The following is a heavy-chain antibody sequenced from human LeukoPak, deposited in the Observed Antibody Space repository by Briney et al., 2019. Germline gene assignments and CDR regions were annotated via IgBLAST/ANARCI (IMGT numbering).Heavy chain of an antibody. V-gene: IGHV4-39*07. CDR2: ISYSGTT. CDR1: GGSISSGSYY. D-gene: IGHD6-19*01. J-gene: IGHJ6*03. CDR3: ARAQYSSGWPYYYYYMDV. Sequence: SETLSLTCSVSGGSISSGSYYWGWIRQPPGKGLEWIGSISYSGTTDYNPSLKSRVTISVDTSKNQFSLKLSSVTAADTAVYYCARAQYSSGWPYYYYYMDVWGKGTTVTVSS.